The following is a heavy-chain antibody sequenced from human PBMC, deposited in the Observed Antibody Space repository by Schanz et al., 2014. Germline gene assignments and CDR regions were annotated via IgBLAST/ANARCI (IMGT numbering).Heavy chain of an antibody. Sequence: VQLVESGGGLAQPGGSLRLSCAASGITFSDYYMSWIRQAPGKGLEWVSYISSTSRATYYADSVKGRFTISRDNAKNSLYLQMNSLRAEDTAVYYCARDHQWLARYYMDVWGKGTTVTVSS. J-gene: IGHJ6*03. CDR1: GITFSDYY. D-gene: IGHD6-19*01. V-gene: IGHV3-11*06. CDR2: ISSTSRAT. CDR3: ARDHQWLARYYMDV.